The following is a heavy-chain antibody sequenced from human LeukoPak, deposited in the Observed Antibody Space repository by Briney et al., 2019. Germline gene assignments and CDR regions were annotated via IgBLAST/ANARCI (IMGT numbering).Heavy chain of an antibody. Sequence: GGSLRLSCAASGFTFSSYSMNWVRQAPGKGLEWVSSISSSSSYIYYADSVKGRFTISRDNAKNSLYLQMNSLRAEDTAVYYCARDRLTSLLTDYWGQGTLVTVSS. V-gene: IGHV3-21*01. J-gene: IGHJ4*02. CDR3: ARDRLTSLLTDY. CDR2: ISSSSSYI. D-gene: IGHD3-9*01. CDR1: GFTFSSYS.